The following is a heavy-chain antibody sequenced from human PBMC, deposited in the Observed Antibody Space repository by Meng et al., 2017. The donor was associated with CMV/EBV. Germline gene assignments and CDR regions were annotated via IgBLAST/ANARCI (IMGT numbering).Heavy chain of an antibody. V-gene: IGHV3-30*04. CDR2: ISYDGSNK. CDR1: GFTFSSYA. CDR3: ARAFNY. J-gene: IGHJ4*02. Sequence: GGSLRLSCAASGFTFSSYAMHWVRQAPGKGLEWVAVISYDGSNKYYADSVKGRFTISRDNSKNTLYLQMNSLRTEDTAVYYCARAFNYWGQGTLVTVSS.